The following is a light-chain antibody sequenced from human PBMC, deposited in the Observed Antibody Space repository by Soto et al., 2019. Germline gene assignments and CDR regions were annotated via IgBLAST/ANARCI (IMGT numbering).Light chain of an antibody. J-gene: IGKJ1*01. V-gene: IGKV3-11*01. CDR2: DAS. CDR3: QQYNSYSWT. CDR1: PSVSNS. Sequence: ESVLTQSPATLSLSPGERATLSCRASPSVSNSLAWYQHKPGQAPRLLIYDASNRATGVPTRFSGSGSGTDFTLTISSLQPDDFATFYCQQYNSYSWTFGQGTKVEIK.